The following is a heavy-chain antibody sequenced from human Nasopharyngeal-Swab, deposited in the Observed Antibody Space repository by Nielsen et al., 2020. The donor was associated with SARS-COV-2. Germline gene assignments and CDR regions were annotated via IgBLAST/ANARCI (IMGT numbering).Heavy chain of an antibody. V-gene: IGHV3-11*06. CDR1: GFSFSDYY. D-gene: IGHD1-26*01. CDR2: INGSGTYT. CDR3: ARAQAPGVGASRF. Sequence: GESLKISCAVSGFSFSDYYMSWIRQAPGKGLEWLAYINGSGTYTDYAASVKGRFVISRDNAKNSMFLQMNSLRAEDTAVYYCARAQAPGVGASRFWGLGTLVTVSS. J-gene: IGHJ4*02.